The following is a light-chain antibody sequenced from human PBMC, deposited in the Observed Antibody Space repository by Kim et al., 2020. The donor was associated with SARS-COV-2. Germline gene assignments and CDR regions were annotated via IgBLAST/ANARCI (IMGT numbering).Light chain of an antibody. CDR1: QSVSSN. V-gene: IGKV3-15*01. Sequence: EIVMTQSPATLSVSPGERATLSCRASQSVSSNLAWYQQKPGQAPRLLIYGASTRATRIPARFSGSGSGTEFTLTISSLQSEDFAVYYCQQYNNWPPWRTFGQGTKVDIK. J-gene: IGKJ1*01. CDR3: QQYNNWPPWRT. CDR2: GAS.